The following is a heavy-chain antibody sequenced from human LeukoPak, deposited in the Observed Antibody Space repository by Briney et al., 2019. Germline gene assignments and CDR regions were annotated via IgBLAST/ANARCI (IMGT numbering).Heavy chain of an antibody. D-gene: IGHD3-10*01. Sequence: TSETLSLTGTVSGGSISSYYWSWIRQPPGKGLEWIGYIYYSGSTNYNPSLKSRVTISVDTSKNQFSLKLSSVTAADTAVYYCARHGAYYGSGTHDAFDIWGQGTMVTVSS. CDR2: IYYSGST. CDR1: GGSISSYY. V-gene: IGHV4-59*08. CDR3: ARHGAYYGSGTHDAFDI. J-gene: IGHJ3*02.